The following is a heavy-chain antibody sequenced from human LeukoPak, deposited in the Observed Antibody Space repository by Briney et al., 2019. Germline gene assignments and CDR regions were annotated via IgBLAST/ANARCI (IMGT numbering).Heavy chain of an antibody. CDR1: GFTFSSYS. CDR3: ARGPRNSSSYQYFQH. J-gene: IGHJ1*01. D-gene: IGHD6-13*01. V-gene: IGHV3-21*01. CDR2: ISSSSSYI. Sequence: GGSLRVSCTASGFTFSSYSMNWVRQAPGKGLEWVSSISSSSSYIYYADSVKGRFTISRDNAKNSLSLQMNGLRADDTAVYYCARGPRNSSSYQYFQHWGQGTLITVSS.